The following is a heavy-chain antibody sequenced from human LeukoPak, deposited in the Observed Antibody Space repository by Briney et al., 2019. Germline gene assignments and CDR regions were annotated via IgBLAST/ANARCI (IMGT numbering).Heavy chain of an antibody. CDR2: IDGSSSTI. V-gene: IGHV3-48*04. J-gene: IGHJ4*02. CDR3: VRDRSYSIPD. CDR1: GFTFSNYP. D-gene: IGHD2-2*02. Sequence: PGGSPRLSCVASGFTFSNYPMIWVRQAPGKGLEWLSYIDGSSSTIYYEASVKGRFTISRDSAKNSVYLQMNSLRVEDTAVYYCVRDRSYSIPDWGQGTLVAVSS.